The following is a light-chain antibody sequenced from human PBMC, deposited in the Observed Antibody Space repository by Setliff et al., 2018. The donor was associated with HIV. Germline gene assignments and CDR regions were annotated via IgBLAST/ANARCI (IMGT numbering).Light chain of an antibody. CDR2: GNK. V-gene: IGLV1-40*01. J-gene: IGLJ2*01. Sequence: KSVTISCIVNTSNIGAGHDVHWYQHLPGTAPKLLIYGNKNRPSGVPDRFSGSKSGTSASLAISGLQAEDEGDYYCQSYDSSLSGLVIFGGGTKVTVL. CDR3: QSYDSSLSGLVI. CDR1: TSNIGAGHD.